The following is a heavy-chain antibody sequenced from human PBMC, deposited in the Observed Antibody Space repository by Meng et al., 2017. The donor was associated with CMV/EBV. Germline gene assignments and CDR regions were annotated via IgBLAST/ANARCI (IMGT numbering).Heavy chain of an antibody. V-gene: IGHV3-9*01. Sequence: SLKISCAAPGFTFDDYAMHWVRQAPGKGLEWVSGISWNSGSIGYADSVKGRFTISRDNAKNSLYLQMNSLRAEDTALYYCAKDGQWLVRAYFDYWGQGTLVPSPQ. CDR3: AKDGQWLVRAYFDY. J-gene: IGHJ4*02. D-gene: IGHD6-19*01. CDR1: GFTFDDYA. CDR2: ISWNSGSI.